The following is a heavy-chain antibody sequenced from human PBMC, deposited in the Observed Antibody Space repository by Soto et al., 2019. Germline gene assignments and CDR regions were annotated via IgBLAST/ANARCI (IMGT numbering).Heavy chain of an antibody. CDR2: MRTSAGNT. CDR3: ARDFVVGGPTINYYYGMDV. Sequence: PGGSLRLSCAASGFTFSSYAMSWVRQAPGKGLEWVSGMRTSAGNTYYADSVKGRFTISRDNSKNTLYLQMNSLGAEDTAVYYCARDFVVGGPTINYYYGMDVWGQGTTVTVSS. D-gene: IGHD1-26*01. J-gene: IGHJ6*02. CDR1: GFTFSSYA. V-gene: IGHV3-23*01.